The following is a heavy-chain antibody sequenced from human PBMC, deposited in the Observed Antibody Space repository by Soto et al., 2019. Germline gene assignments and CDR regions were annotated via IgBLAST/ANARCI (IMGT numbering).Heavy chain of an antibody. D-gene: IGHD6-19*01. CDR1: GYTFTSYG. Sequence: QVQLVQSGAEVKKPGASVKVSCKASGYTFTSYGISWVRQAPGQGLEWMGWISAYNGNTNYAQKLQGRVTMTTDTSTSTAYMELRSLRSDDTAVYYCASLGVRSGWYVVGGVFDYWGQGTLVTVSS. J-gene: IGHJ4*02. CDR3: ASLGVRSGWYVVGGVFDY. CDR2: ISAYNGNT. V-gene: IGHV1-18*01.